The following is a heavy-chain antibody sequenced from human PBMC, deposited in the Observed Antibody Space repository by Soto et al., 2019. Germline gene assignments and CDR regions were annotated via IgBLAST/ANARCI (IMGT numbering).Heavy chain of an antibody. Sequence: SETLSLTCTVSGGSISSGGYYWSWIRQHPGKGLEWIGYIYYSGSTYYNPSLKSRVTISVDTSKNQFSLKLSSVTAADTAVYYCARDRAPPYDYGEYEVPENTNWGQGTLVTVSS. J-gene: IGHJ4*02. V-gene: IGHV4-31*03. CDR3: ARDRAPPYDYGEYEVPENTN. CDR1: GGSISSGGYY. CDR2: IYYSGST. D-gene: IGHD4-17*01.